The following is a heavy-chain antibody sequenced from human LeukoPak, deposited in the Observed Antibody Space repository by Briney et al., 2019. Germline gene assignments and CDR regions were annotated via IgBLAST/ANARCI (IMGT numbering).Heavy chain of an antibody. CDR2: INPDGGGS. J-gene: IGHJ4*02. Sequence: GGSLRLSCQASGFTFSIYAMSWVRQAPGEGLEWVSSINPDGGGSFFADSVKGRFTISRDDSRSVVYLQMNSFSAEDTAVYYCARSGVATCHYWGQGVLVTVSS. D-gene: IGHD2-15*01. CDR3: ARSGVATCHY. CDR1: GFTFSIYA. V-gene: IGHV3-23*01.